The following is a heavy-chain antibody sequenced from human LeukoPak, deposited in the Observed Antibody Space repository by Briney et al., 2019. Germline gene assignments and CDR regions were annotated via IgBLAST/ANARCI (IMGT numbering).Heavy chain of an antibody. CDR2: IYNNGNT. V-gene: IGHV3-53*01. J-gene: IGHJ4*02. Sequence: PGGSLRLSCAASGLTVSSKYMSWVRQAPGKGLEWVSVIYNNGNTHYADSVKGRFTISRDNSKNTLYLQMSSLRAEDTAVYYCARVGGDQVGYWGQGTLVTVSS. D-gene: IGHD4-17*01. CDR1: GLTVSSKY. CDR3: ARVGGDQVGY.